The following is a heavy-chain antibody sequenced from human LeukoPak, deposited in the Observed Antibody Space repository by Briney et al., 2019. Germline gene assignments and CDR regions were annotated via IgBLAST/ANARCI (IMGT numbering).Heavy chain of an antibody. Sequence: SETLSLTCTVSGGSISSFHWSWIRQPPGKGLEWIGYISYSGSTNYNPSLKSRTTISLDTPKNHFSLKLSSVTAADTAIYYCARLGSSGQEFDYWGQGTLVTVSS. J-gene: IGHJ4*02. V-gene: IGHV4-59*08. CDR3: ARLGSSGQEFDY. D-gene: IGHD3-22*01. CDR1: GGSISSFH. CDR2: ISYSGST.